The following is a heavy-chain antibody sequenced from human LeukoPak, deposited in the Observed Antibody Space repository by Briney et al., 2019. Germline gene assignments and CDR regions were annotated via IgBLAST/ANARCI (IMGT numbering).Heavy chain of an antibody. CDR3: ARKSSTSAPTVRGAFDI. CDR2: INWNGGST. Sequence: PGGSLGLSCAASGFTFDDYGMSWVHQAPGKGLEWVSGINWNGGSTGYADSVKGRFTISRDNAKNSLYLQMNSLRAEDTALYYCARKSSTSAPTVRGAFDIWGQGTMVTVSS. CDR1: GFTFDDYG. J-gene: IGHJ3*02. V-gene: IGHV3-20*04. D-gene: IGHD2-2*01.